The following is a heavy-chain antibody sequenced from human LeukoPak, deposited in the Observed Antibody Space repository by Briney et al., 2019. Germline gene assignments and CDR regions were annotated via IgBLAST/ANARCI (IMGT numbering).Heavy chain of an antibody. J-gene: IGHJ4*02. Sequence: SETLSLTCTVSGGSISSYYWSWIRQPPGKGLEWIGYIYYSGNINYNPSLRSRVTISVDTSKNQFSLNLTSVTAADTAVYFFAGDRYSGTYWGYFDYWGQGTLVTVSS. CDR2: IYYSGNI. CDR1: GGSISSYY. D-gene: IGHD1-26*01. V-gene: IGHV4-59*01. CDR3: AGDRYSGTYWGYFDY.